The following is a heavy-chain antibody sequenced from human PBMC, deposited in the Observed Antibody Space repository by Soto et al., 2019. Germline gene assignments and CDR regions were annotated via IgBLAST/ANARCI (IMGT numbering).Heavy chain of an antibody. V-gene: IGHV5-51*01. Sequence: GESLKISCKASGYSFSFYWIGWVRQMPGKGLAWMAIMYPDDSDIRYSPSFEAHVTISADKSTSTAFLQWSCLKASDTAMYYCATAYVYDFENSNYYRDAFDIWGQGTLVTVSS. CDR3: ATAYVYDFENSNYYRDAFDI. D-gene: IGHD3-22*01. CDR2: MYPDDSDI. J-gene: IGHJ3*02. CDR1: GYSFSFYW.